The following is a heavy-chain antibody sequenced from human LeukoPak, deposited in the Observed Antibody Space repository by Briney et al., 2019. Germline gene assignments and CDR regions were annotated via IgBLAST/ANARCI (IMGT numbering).Heavy chain of an antibody. CDR1: GFTFNTYS. D-gene: IGHD3-10*01. CDR2: IKQDGSEK. Sequence: SGGSLRLSCEASGFTFNTYSMNWARQAPGKGLEWVANIKQDGSEKYYVDSVKGRFTISRDNAKNSLYLQMNSLRAEDTAVYYCARDWRFGDPGDYWGQGTLVTVSS. J-gene: IGHJ4*02. V-gene: IGHV3-7*01. CDR3: ARDWRFGDPGDY.